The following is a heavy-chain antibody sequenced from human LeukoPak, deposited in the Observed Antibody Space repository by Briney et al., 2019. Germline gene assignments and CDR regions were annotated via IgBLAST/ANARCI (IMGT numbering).Heavy chain of an antibody. V-gene: IGHV4-30-4*01. D-gene: IGHD2-15*01. CDR2: IFYSGSA. J-gene: IGHJ6*02. Sequence: PSETLSLTCTVSGGSISSGDYYWSRIRQPPGKGLEWIGYIFYSGSANYNPSLQSRVTISVDTSKNQFSLKLSSVTAADTAVYYCATSATYYGMDVWGQGTTVTVSS. CDR3: ATSATYYGMDV. CDR1: GGSISSGDYY.